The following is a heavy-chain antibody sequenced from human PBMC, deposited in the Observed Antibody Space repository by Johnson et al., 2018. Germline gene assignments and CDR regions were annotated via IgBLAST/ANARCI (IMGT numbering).Heavy chain of an antibody. CDR1: GFTFSSYG. V-gene: IGHV3-NL1*01. CDR3: AKALIVGNGAFYI. Sequence: VQLVETGGGVVQPGRSLRLSCAASGFTFSSYGMHWVRQAPGKGLEWVSVIYNDGSVFFADSVKGRFSISRDNSKNTLYLQMNSLSAEDTAVYYCAKALIVGNGAFYIWGQGTMVTGSS. D-gene: IGHD2/OR15-2a*01. CDR2: IYNDGSV. J-gene: IGHJ3*02.